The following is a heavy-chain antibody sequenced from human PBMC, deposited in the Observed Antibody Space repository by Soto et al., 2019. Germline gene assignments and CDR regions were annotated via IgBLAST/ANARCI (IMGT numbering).Heavy chain of an antibody. CDR3: AKSPTMTTKVVDY. CDR1: GFTFSSYT. J-gene: IGHJ4*02. D-gene: IGHD4-17*01. V-gene: IGHV3-23*01. CDR2: IYSSGDST. Sequence: EVQLLESGGDLVQPGGSLRLSCVASGFTFSSYTMIWVRQAPGKGLEWVSVIYSSGDSTYYADSVKGRFTISRDNSKNTLYLQMNSLRADDTAVYYCAKSPTMTTKVVDYWGQGTLVTVSS.